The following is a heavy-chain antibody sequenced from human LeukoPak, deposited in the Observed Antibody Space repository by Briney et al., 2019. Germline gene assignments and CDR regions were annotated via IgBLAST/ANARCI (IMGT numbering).Heavy chain of an antibody. V-gene: IGHV1-8*01. CDR1: GYTFTSYD. CDR3: ARGDAAQFPIFGVVITGYYYYGMDV. Sequence: ASVKVSCKASGYTFTSYDINWVRQATGQGLEWMGWMNPNSGNTGYAQKFQGRVTMTRNTSISTAYMELSSLRSEDTAVYYCARGDAAQFPIFGVVITGYYYYGMDVWGQGTTVTVSS. D-gene: IGHD3-3*01. J-gene: IGHJ6*02. CDR2: MNPNSGNT.